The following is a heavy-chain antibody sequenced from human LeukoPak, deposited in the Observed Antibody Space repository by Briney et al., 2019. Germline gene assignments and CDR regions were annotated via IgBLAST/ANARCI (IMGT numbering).Heavy chain of an antibody. CDR3: AREGRSSGWYYYYYYMDV. CDR2: INAGNGKT. D-gene: IGHD6-19*01. CDR1: GYTFTSYA. J-gene: IGHJ6*03. V-gene: IGHV1-3*03. Sequence: ASVKVSCKASGYTFTSYAMHWVRQAPGQRLEWMGWINAGNGKTKYSQELRGRVTITRDTSASTAYMELSSLRSEDMAVYYCAREGRSSGWYYYYYYMDVWGKGTTVTVSS.